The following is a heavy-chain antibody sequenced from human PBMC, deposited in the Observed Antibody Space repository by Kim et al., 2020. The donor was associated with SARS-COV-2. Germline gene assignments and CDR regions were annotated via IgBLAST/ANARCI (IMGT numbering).Heavy chain of an antibody. D-gene: IGHD6-13*01. Sequence: ASVKVSCKASGYTFTSYDINWVRQATGQGLEWMGWMNPNSGNTGYAQKFQGRVTMTRNTSISTAYMELSSLRSEDTAVYYCAREHSSSWDYYYYGMDVWGQGTTVTVSS. CDR2: MNPNSGNT. J-gene: IGHJ6*02. CDR3: AREHSSSWDYYYYGMDV. V-gene: IGHV1-8*01. CDR1: GYTFTSYD.